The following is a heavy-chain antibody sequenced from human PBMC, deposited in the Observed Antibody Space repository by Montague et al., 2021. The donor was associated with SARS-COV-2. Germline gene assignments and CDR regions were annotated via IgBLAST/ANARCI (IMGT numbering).Heavy chain of an antibody. J-gene: IGHJ4*02. V-gene: IGHV6-1*01. CDR2: TYYTSKWYN. CDR1: GDSVSNNRAA. D-gene: IGHD3-9*01. CDR3: AREVDNYFGY. Sequence: CAISGDSVSNNRAAWNWVRQSPSGGLEWLGRTYYTSKWYNDYALFLKSRITINPDTSKNQVSLRLNSVTPEDTAIYFCAREVDNYFGYWGQGTLVTVSS.